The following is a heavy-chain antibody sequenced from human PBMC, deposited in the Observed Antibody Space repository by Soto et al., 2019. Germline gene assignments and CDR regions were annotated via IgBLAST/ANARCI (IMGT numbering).Heavy chain of an antibody. CDR1: GFTFSSYS. Sequence: PGGSLRLSCAASGFTFSSYSMNWVRQAPGRGLEWVSSISSSSSYIYYADSVKGRFTISRDNAKNSLYLQMNSLRAEDTAVYYCARTRGIAAAPDAFDIWGQGTMVTVSS. CDR2: ISSSSSYI. V-gene: IGHV3-21*01. CDR3: ARTRGIAAAPDAFDI. D-gene: IGHD6-13*01. J-gene: IGHJ3*02.